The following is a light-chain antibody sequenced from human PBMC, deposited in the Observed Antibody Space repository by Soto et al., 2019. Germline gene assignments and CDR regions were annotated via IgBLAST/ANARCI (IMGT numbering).Light chain of an antibody. J-gene: IGLJ2*01. CDR1: RTDIGRYNY. CDR3: SSYTTSSTLL. V-gene: IGLV2-14*01. CDR2: EVS. Sequence: QLVLTQPASVSGSPGQSITISCTGTRTDIGRYNYVSWYQQYPGKAPKVLIYEVSNRPSGVSSRFSGSKSGNTASLTISGLQADDGADYYCSSYTTSSTLLFGGGTKLTVL.